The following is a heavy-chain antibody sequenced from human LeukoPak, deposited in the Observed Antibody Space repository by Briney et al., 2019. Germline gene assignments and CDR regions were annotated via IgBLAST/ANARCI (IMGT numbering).Heavy chain of an antibody. V-gene: IGHV6-1*01. J-gene: IGHJ6*03. Sequence: SQTLSLTCAISGDSVSSSSAAWNWIRQSPSRGLEWLGRTYYRSTWYNDYAVSVQSRITINPDTSKNQFSLQLNSVTPEDTAVYYCARDGSRAKQQLSDYYYYYYMDVWGKGTTVTVSS. CDR3: ARDGSRAKQQLSDYYYYYYMDV. CDR2: TYYRSTWYN. D-gene: IGHD6-13*01. CDR1: GDSVSSSSAA.